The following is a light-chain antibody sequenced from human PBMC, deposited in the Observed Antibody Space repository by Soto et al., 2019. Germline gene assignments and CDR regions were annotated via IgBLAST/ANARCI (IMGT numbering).Light chain of an antibody. CDR2: DAS. CDR1: QSVSSSY. J-gene: IGKJ1*01. V-gene: IGKV3-20*01. CDR3: QQYGDSRWT. Sequence: DIVLTQSPGTLSLSPGERATLSCRASQSVSSSYLAWYQQKPGQAPRLLIYDASSRATGIPDRFSGSGSGTDFTLTISRLEPEDFAVYYCQQYGDSRWTFGQGTKVDI.